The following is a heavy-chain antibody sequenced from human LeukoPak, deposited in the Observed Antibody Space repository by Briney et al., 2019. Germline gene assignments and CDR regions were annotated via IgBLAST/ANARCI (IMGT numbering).Heavy chain of an antibody. V-gene: IGHV3-48*04. CDR3: ARVAATRKYYFDY. Sequence: QPGGSLRLSCAASGFTFSSYSMNWVRQAPGKGLEWVSYISSSSSTIYYADSVKGRFTISRENAKNSLYLQMNSLRAEDTAVYYCARVAATRKYYFDYWGQGTLVTVSS. CDR2: ISSSSSTI. J-gene: IGHJ4*02. CDR1: GFTFSSYS. D-gene: IGHD2-15*01.